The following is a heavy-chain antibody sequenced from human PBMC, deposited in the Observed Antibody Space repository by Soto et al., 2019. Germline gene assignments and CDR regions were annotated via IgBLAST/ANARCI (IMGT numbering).Heavy chain of an antibody. CDR2: IYYSGST. J-gene: IGHJ4*02. CDR1: GGSISSSSYY. CDR3: ARWELLGSIDY. D-gene: IGHD1-26*01. V-gene: IGHV4-39*01. Sequence: SETLSLTCTVSGGSISSSSYYWGWIRQPPGKGLEWIGSIYYSGSTYYNPSLKSRVTISVDTSKNQFSLKLSSVTAADTAVYYCARWELLGSIDYWGQGTLVTVSS.